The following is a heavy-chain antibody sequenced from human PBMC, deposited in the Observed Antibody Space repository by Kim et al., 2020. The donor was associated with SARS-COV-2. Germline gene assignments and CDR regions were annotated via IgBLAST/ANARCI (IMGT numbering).Heavy chain of an antibody. J-gene: IGHJ6*02. Sequence: YPPSLKSRVTISVDTSKNQFSLKLSSVTAADPAVYYCARSPRRGYYGMDVWGQGTTVTVSS. V-gene: IGHV4-34*01. CDR3: ARSPRRGYYGMDV.